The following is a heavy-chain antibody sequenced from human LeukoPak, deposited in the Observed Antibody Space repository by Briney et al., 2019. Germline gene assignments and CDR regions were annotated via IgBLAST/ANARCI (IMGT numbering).Heavy chain of an antibody. Sequence: ASVKVSCKASGGTFSSYAISWVRQATGQGLEWMGWMNPNSGNTGYAQKFQGRVTMTRNTSISTAYMELSSLRSEDTAVYYCAKGKYDFWSGYYKAPGYFDYWGQGTLVTVSS. J-gene: IGHJ4*02. CDR1: GGTFSSYA. CDR3: AKGKYDFWSGYYKAPGYFDY. CDR2: MNPNSGNT. D-gene: IGHD3-3*01. V-gene: IGHV1-8*02.